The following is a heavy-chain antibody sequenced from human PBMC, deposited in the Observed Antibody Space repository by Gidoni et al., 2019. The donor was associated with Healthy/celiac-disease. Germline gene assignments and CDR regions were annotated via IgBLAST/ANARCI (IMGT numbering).Heavy chain of an antibody. CDR3: ASLYYDYAY. CDR1: GFTFSSYG. V-gene: IGHV3-30*03. Sequence: QVQLVESGGGVVQPGRSLRLSCAASGFTFSSYGMHWVRQAPGKGLEWVAVISYEGSNKYYADSVKGRFTISRDNSKNTLYLQMNSLRAEDTAVYYCASLYYDYAYWGQGTLVTVSS. J-gene: IGHJ4*02. CDR2: ISYEGSNK. D-gene: IGHD3-16*01.